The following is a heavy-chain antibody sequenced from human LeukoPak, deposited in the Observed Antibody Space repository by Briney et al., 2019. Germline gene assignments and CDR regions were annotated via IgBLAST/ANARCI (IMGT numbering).Heavy chain of an antibody. CDR2: ISYDGSNK. V-gene: IGHV3-30*04. D-gene: IGHD3-10*02. J-gene: IGHJ6*04. Sequence: GGSLRLSCAASGFTFSSYAMHWVRQAPGKGLEWVAVISYDGSNKYYADSVKGRFTISRDNAKNSLYLQMNSLRAEDTAVYYYAELGITMIGGVWGKGTTVTISS. CDR1: GFTFSSYA. CDR3: AELGITMIGGV.